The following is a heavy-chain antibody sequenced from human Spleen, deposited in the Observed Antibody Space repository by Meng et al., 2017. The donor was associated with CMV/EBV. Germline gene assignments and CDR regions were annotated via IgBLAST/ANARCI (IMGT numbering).Heavy chain of an antibody. CDR3: ARDRRYSGSYYGGSGFDP. V-gene: IGHV3-20*01. J-gene: IGHJ5*02. CDR2: INWNGAST. Sequence: GESLKISCEASGFSFSVYSMNWFRQAPGKGLEWVSGINWNGASTGYADSVKGRFTISRDNAKNSLYLQMNSLRAEDTALYHCARDRRYSGSYYGGSGFDPWGQGTLVTVSS. CDR1: GFSFSVYS. D-gene: IGHD1-26*01.